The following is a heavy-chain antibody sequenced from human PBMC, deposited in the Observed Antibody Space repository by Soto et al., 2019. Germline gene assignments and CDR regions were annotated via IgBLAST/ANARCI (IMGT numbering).Heavy chain of an antibody. V-gene: IGHV4-59*11. D-gene: IGHD4-17*01. J-gene: IGHJ3*02. Sequence: QVQLQESGPGLVKPSETLSLTCTVSGGSISSHYWSWIRQPPGKGLEWIGYIFYSGSTNYNPSLKSRVTTSVDTSKNQFSLKLSSVTAADTAVYYCARRYGSAFDIWGHGTMVTVSS. CDR2: IFYSGST. CDR3: ARRYGSAFDI. CDR1: GGSISSHY.